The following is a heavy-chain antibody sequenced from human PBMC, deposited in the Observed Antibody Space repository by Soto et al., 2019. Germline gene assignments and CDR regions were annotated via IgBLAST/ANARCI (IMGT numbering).Heavy chain of an antibody. Sequence: TLSLTCTVCGGSISSGDYYWSWIRQHPGKGLEWIGYIYYSGSTYYNPSLKSRVTISVDTSKNQFSLKLSSVTAADTAVYYCARDIMGTNYYYYGMEVWGQGTTVTVSS. CDR2: IYYSGST. CDR3: ARDIMGTNYYYYGMEV. J-gene: IGHJ6*02. CDR1: GGSISSGDYY. D-gene: IGHD2-8*01. V-gene: IGHV4-31*03.